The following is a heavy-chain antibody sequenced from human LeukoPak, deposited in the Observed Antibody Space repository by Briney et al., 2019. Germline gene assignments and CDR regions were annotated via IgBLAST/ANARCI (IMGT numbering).Heavy chain of an antibody. J-gene: IGHJ2*01. CDR2: ISSSSSYI. V-gene: IGHV3-21*01. Sequence: PGGSLRLSCAASGFTFSSYGMHWVRQAPGKGLEWVSSISSSSSYIYYADSVKGRFTISRDNAKNSLYLQMNSLRAEDTAVYYCARGQPADYWYFDLWGRGTLVTVSS. CDR3: ARGQPADYWYFDL. D-gene: IGHD2-2*01. CDR1: GFTFSSYG.